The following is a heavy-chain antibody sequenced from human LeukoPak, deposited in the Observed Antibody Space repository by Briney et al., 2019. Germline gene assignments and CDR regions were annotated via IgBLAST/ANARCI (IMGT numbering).Heavy chain of an antibody. V-gene: IGHV3-23*01. D-gene: IGHD6-13*01. CDR1: GFTFSSYA. CDR2: ISGSGGST. Sequence: GGSLRLSWAASGFTFSSYAMSWVRQAPGKGLEWVSAISGSGGSTYYADSVKGRFTISRDNSKNTLYLQMNSLRAEDTAVYYCAKDRAAGTMHYYYGMDVWGQGTTVTVSS. CDR3: AKDRAAGTMHYYYGMDV. J-gene: IGHJ6*02.